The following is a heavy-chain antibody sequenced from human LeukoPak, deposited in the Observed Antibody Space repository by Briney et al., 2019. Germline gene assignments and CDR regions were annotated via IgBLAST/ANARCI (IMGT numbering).Heavy chain of an antibody. D-gene: IGHD2-2*01. J-gene: IGHJ6*03. V-gene: IGHV3-23*01. Sequence: PGGSLRLSCAASGFTFSSYAMSWVRQAPGKGLEWVSAISGSGGSTYYADSVKGRFTISRDNSKNTLYLQMNSLRAEDTAVYYCAKSFGLVVVSYYYYYMDVWGKGTTVTVSS. CDR2: ISGSGGST. CDR3: AKSFGLVVVSYYYYYMDV. CDR1: GFTFSSYA.